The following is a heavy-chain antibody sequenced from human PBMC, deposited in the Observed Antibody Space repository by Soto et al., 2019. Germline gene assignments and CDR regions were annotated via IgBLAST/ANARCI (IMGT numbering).Heavy chain of an antibody. CDR3: ARDQTTWYSRGGAFDI. CDR1: GFTFSSYA. Sequence: QVQLVESGGGVVQPGRSLRLSCAASGFTFSSYAMHWVRQAPGKGLEWVAVISYDGSNKYYAGSVKGRFTISRDNSKNTLYLQMNSLRAEDTAVYYCARDQTTWYSRGGAFDIWGQGTMVTVSS. CDR2: ISYDGSNK. D-gene: IGHD6-13*01. J-gene: IGHJ3*02. V-gene: IGHV3-30-3*01.